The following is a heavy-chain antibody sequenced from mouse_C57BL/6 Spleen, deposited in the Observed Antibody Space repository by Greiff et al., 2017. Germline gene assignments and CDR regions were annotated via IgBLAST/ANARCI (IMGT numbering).Heavy chain of an antibody. CDR3: ARAQIYDGYYDWYFDV. D-gene: IGHD2-3*01. CDR1: GYTFTSYW. V-gene: IGHV1-7*01. CDR2: INPSSGYT. J-gene: IGHJ1*03. Sequence: QVQLQQSGAELAKPGASVKLSCKASGYTFTSYWMHWVKQRPGPGLEWIGYINPSSGYTKYNQKFKDKATLTADKSSSTADMQLSSLTYEDSAVYYCARAQIYDGYYDWYFDVWGTGTTVTVSS.